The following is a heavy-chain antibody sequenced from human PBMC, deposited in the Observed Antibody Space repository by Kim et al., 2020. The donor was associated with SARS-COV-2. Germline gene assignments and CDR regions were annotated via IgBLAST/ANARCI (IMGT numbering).Heavy chain of an antibody. V-gene: IGHV1-2*04. Sequence: ASVKVSCKTSGYTFTGYYMHWVRQAPGQGLEWMGWINPNSGGTNYAQKFQGWVTMTRDTSISTAYMELSRLRTDDTAVYYCARASYSSGWYSRWFDPWGQGTLVTVSS. J-gene: IGHJ5*02. CDR2: INPNSGGT. CDR3: ARASYSSGWYSRWFDP. D-gene: IGHD6-13*01. CDR1: GYTFTGYY.